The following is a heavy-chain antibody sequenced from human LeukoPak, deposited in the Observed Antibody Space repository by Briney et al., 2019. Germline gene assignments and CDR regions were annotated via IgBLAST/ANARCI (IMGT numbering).Heavy chain of an antibody. Sequence: SETLSLTCAVYGGSFSGYYWSWIRQPPGKGLEWIGEINHSGSTNYNPSLKSRVTISVDTSKNQFSLKLSSVTAADTAVYYCASDGTGAGYYYDSRGYSSWGQGTLVTVSS. CDR3: ASDGTGAGYYYDSRGYSS. D-gene: IGHD3-22*01. CDR2: INHSGST. CDR1: GGSFSGYY. V-gene: IGHV4-34*01. J-gene: IGHJ5*02.